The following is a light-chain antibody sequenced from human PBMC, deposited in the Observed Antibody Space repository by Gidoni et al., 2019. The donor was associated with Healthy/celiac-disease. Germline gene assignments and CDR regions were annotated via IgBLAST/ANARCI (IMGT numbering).Light chain of an antibody. J-gene: IGKJ4*01. Sequence: DIVMTQSPDSLAVSLGARATINCKSSQSVLYSSNNTNYLAWYQQKPGQPPKLLIYWASTRESGVPDRFSGSGSGTDFTLTISSLQAEDVAVYYCQQYYSTPQLTFGGGTKVEIK. CDR3: QQYYSTPQLT. CDR1: QSVLYSSNNTNY. V-gene: IGKV4-1*01. CDR2: WAS.